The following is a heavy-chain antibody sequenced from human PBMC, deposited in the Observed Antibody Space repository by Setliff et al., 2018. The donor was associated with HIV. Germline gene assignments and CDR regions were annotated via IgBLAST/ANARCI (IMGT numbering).Heavy chain of an antibody. Sequence: ASVKVSCKASGGTFSSYAFSWVRQAPGQGLEWMGGIIPMYGTANYAQKFQGRVTITADESTNTAYMALSGLRSEDTAVYYCARAGGTRHFNMVRGVLEPTYYYHMDVWGKGTTVTVSS. J-gene: IGHJ6*03. CDR3: ARAGGTRHFNMVRGVLEPTYYYHMDV. V-gene: IGHV1-69*13. CDR1: GGTFSSYA. D-gene: IGHD3-10*01. CDR2: IIPMYGTA.